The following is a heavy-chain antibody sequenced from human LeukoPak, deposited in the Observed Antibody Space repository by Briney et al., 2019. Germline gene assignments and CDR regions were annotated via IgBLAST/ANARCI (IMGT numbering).Heavy chain of an antibody. CDR1: GFIFSTYS. D-gene: IGHD2-21*01. J-gene: IGHJ4*02. CDR2: ISTSSSTI. Sequence: GGSLRLSCAASGFIFSTYSMNWVRQAPGKGLEWISYISTSSSTISYADSEKGRFTISSYIVKNSLYLQMNSLRAEDTAVYYCARDHHYSFDYWGQGTLVTVSS. CDR3: ARDHHYSFDY. V-gene: IGHV3-48*01.